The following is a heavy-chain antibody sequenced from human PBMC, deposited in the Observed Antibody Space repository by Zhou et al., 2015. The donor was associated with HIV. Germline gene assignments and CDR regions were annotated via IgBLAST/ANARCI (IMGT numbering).Heavy chain of an antibody. Sequence: QVQLVESGGGVVQPGRSLRLSCAASGFTFSSYGMHWVRQAPGKGLEWVAVIWYDGSNKYYADSVKGRFTISRDNSKNTLYLQMNSLRAEDTAVYYCARDRTLYYYGSGSYSYYFDYWGQGTLVTVSS. CDR3: ARDRTLYYYGSGSYSYYFDY. CDR2: IWYDGSNK. CDR1: GFTFSSYG. D-gene: IGHD3-10*01. J-gene: IGHJ4*02. V-gene: IGHV3-33*01.